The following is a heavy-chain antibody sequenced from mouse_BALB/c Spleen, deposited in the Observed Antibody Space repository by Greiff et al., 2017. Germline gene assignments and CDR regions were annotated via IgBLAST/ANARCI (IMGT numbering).Heavy chain of an antibody. CDR1: GYSITSDYA. CDR2: ISYSGST. D-gene: IGHD2-4*01. Sequence: EVKLVESGPGLVKPSQSLSLTCTVTGYSITSDYAWNWIRQFPGNKLEWMGYISYSGSTSYNPSLKSRISITRDTSKNQFFLQLNSVTTEDTATYYCARSITTGTWCAYWGQGTLVTVSA. CDR3: ARSITTGTWCAY. J-gene: IGHJ3*01. V-gene: IGHV3-2*02.